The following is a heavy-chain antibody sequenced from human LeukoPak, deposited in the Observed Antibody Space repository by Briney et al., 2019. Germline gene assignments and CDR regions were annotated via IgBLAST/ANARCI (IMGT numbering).Heavy chain of an antibody. CDR2: VTGPGDTT. Sequence: GGSLRLSCAASGFSFTNYAMNWVRQAPGKGLEWVSAVTGPGDTTYYADSVKGRFFVSREDSKTTVYLQMNSLRVEDTAIYYCAKGAALGVWGQGTLVTVSS. CDR1: GFSFTNYA. CDR3: AKGAALGV. D-gene: IGHD3-16*01. V-gene: IGHV3-23*01. J-gene: IGHJ4*02.